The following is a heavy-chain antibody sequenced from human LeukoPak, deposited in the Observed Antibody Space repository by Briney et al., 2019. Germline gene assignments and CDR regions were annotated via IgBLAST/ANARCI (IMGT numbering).Heavy chain of an antibody. CDR3: ARVTFGGVIVPNAFDI. D-gene: IGHD3-16*02. Sequence: PSETLSLTCTVSGGSISSYYWSWIRQPPGKGLEWIGYIYYSGSTNYNPSLKSRVTISVDTSKNQFSLKLSSVTAADTAVYHCARVTFGGVIVPNAFDIWGQGTMITVSS. CDR2: IYYSGST. V-gene: IGHV4-59*08. CDR1: GGSISSYY. J-gene: IGHJ3*02.